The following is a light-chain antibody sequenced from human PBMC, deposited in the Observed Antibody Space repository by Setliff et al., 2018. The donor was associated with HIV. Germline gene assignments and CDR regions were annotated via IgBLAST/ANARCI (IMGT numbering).Light chain of an antibody. V-gene: IGKV1-9*01. Sequence: DIQLTQSPSFLSSSVGDRVTITCRASQGLNSYLAWYQQKPGKAPNLLIFAASTLQTGVPSRFSGSGSGTEYTLTITSLQPEDYATYFCQQLYTYPRTFGPGTKVD. CDR3: QQLYTYPRT. CDR1: QGLNSY. J-gene: IGKJ3*01. CDR2: AAS.